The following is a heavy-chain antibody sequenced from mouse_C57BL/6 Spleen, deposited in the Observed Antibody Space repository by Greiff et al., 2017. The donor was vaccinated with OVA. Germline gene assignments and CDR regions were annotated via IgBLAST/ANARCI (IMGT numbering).Heavy chain of an antibody. V-gene: IGHV5-17*01. J-gene: IGHJ2*01. CDR2: ISSGSSTI. CDR1: GFTFSDYG. Sequence: EVKLMESGGGLVKPGGSLKLSCAASGFTFSDYGMHWVRQAPEKGLEWVAYISSGSSTIYYADTVKGRFTISRDNAKNTLFLQMTSLRSEDTAMYYCARRFDYYGTDYGGQGTTLTVSS. CDR3: ARRFDYYGTDY. D-gene: IGHD1-1*01.